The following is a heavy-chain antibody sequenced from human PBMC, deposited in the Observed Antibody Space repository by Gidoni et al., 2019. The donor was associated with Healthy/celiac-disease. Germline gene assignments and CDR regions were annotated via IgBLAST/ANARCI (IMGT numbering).Heavy chain of an antibody. CDR2: IRWDGGST. Sequence: EVQLVASGGVVVQPGGSLRLSCAASGFTFDAYTMHWVRQAPGKGLEWVSLIRWDGGSTYYADSVKGRFTISRDNSKNSLYLQMNSLRTEDTALYYCAKEAGYYYYYYGMDVWGQGTTVTVSS. CDR3: AKEAGYYYYYYGMDV. J-gene: IGHJ6*02. D-gene: IGHD6-19*01. CDR1: GFTFDAYT. V-gene: IGHV3-43*01.